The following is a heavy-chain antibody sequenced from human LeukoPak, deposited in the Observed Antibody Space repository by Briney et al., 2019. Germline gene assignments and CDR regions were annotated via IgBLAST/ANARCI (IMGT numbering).Heavy chain of an antibody. CDR2: IYSGGST. CDR3: ARDSGYSSGWYPGYYYYGTDV. D-gene: IGHD6-19*01. J-gene: IGHJ6*02. V-gene: IGHV3-53*01. CDR1: GFTVSSNY. Sequence: GGSLRLSCAASGFTVSSNYMSWVRQAPGKGLEWVSVIYSGGSTYYADSVKGRFTISRDNSKNTLYLQMNSLRAEDTAVYYCARDSGYSSGWYPGYYYYGTDVWGQGTTVTVSS.